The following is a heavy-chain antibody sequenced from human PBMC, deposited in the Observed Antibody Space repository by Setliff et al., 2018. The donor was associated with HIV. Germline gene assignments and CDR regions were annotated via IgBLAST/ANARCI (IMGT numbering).Heavy chain of an antibody. J-gene: IGHJ6*03. D-gene: IGHD2-21*01. CDR2: IGVYNGNT. CDR3: ARGIDPRHYNYFYYMDV. CDR1: GYTFTSYG. Sequence: ASVKVSCKASGYTFTSYGISWVRQAPGQGLEWMGWIGVYNGNTDYAQKVQGRVTMTTDTSTTTAYMELRSLRSDDTAVYYCARGIDPRHYNYFYYMDVWGTGTTVTVS. V-gene: IGHV1-18*01.